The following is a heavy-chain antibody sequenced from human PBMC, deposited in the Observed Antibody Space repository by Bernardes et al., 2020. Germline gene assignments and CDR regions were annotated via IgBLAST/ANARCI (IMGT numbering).Heavy chain of an antibody. D-gene: IGHD3-16*02. V-gene: IGHV1-18*01. CDR1: GYLLTTYV. CDR2: ISAYTGNT. CDR3: ARGARRVNSYGFNYYYYMDV. J-gene: IGHJ6*03. Sequence: ASVKVSCKDSGYLLTTYVMRRVREEPRQGIEWMGWISAYTGNTNSAPKLQDRVTMTTDTSTSTAYMELRSLRSDDTAVYYCARGARRVNSYGFNYYYYMDVWGKGTTVTVSS.